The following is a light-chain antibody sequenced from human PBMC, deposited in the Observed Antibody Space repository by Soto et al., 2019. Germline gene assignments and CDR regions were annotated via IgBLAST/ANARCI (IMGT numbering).Light chain of an antibody. Sequence: EIVMTQSPATLSVSPGERATLSCRASQSINSDLAWYLQKPGQAPRLLIYGASTRATGVPARFSGSGSVTEFTLTISSLQPEDFAVYYSQQYNDWLALSFGGGTKVEIK. CDR3: QQYNDWLALS. CDR2: GAS. CDR1: QSINSD. V-gene: IGKV3-15*01. J-gene: IGKJ4*01.